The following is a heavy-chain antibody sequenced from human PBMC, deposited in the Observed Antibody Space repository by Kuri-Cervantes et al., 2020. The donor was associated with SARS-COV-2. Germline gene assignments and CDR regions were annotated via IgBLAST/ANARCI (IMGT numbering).Heavy chain of an antibody. J-gene: IGHJ5*02. D-gene: IGHD3-10*01. CDR2: INPNSGGT. Sequence: ASAKVSCKASGYTFTDYYIHWVRQAPGQGLEWMGWINPNSGGTNYAQKFQGWVTMTRDTSISTAYMELSRLRSDDTAVYYCASDSDYYGSGTQSNNWFDPWGQGTRVTVSS. CDR3: ASDSDYYGSGTQSNNWFDP. CDR1: GYTFTDYY. V-gene: IGHV1-2*04.